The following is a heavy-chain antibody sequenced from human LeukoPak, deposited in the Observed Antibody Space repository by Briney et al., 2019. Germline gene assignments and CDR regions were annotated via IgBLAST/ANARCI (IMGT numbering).Heavy chain of an antibody. J-gene: IGHJ4*02. Sequence: SETLSLTCTVSGGSISNNSDYWGWIRQPPGKGLEWIGSIYYSATTFYNPSLKSRVTISVDTSKNQFSLRLSSVTAADTAVYYCARLTRTTAAGSIPFDYWGQGTLVIVSS. D-gene: IGHD6-13*01. CDR1: GGSISNNSDY. V-gene: IGHV4-39*01. CDR3: ARLTRTTAAGSIPFDY. CDR2: IYYSATT.